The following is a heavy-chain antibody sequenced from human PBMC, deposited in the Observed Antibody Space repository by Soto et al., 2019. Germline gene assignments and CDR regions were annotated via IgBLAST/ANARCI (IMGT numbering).Heavy chain of an antibody. CDR1: GGSISSGDYY. D-gene: IGHD5-18*01. CDR2: TYYSGST. J-gene: IGHJ5*02. Sequence: PSETLSLTCTVSGGSISSGDYYWSWIRQPPGKGLEWIGYTYYSGSTYYNPSLKSRVTISVDTSKNQFSLKLSSVTAADTAVYYCASEGYSYGYRWFDPWGQGTLVTVS. V-gene: IGHV4-30-4*01. CDR3: ASEGYSYGYRWFDP.